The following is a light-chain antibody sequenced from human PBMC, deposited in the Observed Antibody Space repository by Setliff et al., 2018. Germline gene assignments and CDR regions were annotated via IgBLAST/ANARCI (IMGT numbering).Light chain of an antibody. V-gene: IGLV2-14*03. Sequence: QSALTQPASVSGSPGQSITISCSGTSSDVGSYDLVSWYQQHPGKAPKLIIYGVSNRPSEVSSRFSGSKSGNTASLTISGLQTEDEADYYCTAYTSGTTYVFGTGT. J-gene: IGLJ1*01. CDR1: SSDVGSYDL. CDR3: TAYTSGTTYV. CDR2: GVS.